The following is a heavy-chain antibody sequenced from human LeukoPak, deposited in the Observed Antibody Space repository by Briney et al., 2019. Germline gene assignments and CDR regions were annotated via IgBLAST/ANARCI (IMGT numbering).Heavy chain of an antibody. V-gene: IGHV4-59*01. J-gene: IGHJ3*02. Sequence: SETLSLTCAVSGGSISSYYWSWIRQPPGKGLEWIGYIYYSGSTNYNPSLKSRVTISVDTSKNQFSLKLSSVTAADTAEYYCARINFGVVIDDAFDIWGQGTMVTVSS. D-gene: IGHD3-3*01. CDR2: IYYSGST. CDR1: GGSISSYY. CDR3: ARINFGVVIDDAFDI.